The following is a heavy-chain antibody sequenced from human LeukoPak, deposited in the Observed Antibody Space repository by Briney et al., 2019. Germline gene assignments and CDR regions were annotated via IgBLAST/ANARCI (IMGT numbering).Heavy chain of an antibody. CDR2: IKQDGSVK. V-gene: IGHV3-7*01. CDR1: GFTFSTYW. J-gene: IGHJ4*02. CDR3: VKDERSGSYIY. D-gene: IGHD1-26*01. Sequence: GGSLRLSCAASGFTFSTYWMTWVRRAPGKGLEWVANIKQDGSVKYYVDSVKGRFTLSRDNSKNSLYLQMDSLRAEDTAVYYCVKDERSGSYIYWGQGTLVTVSS.